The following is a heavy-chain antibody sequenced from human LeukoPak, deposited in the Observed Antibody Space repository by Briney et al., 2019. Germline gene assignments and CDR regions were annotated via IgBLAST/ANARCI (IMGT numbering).Heavy chain of an antibody. CDR2: ISYDGSNE. V-gene: IGHV3-30-3*01. CDR3: AKGQELDDGVFDS. CDR1: GFTFSRYA. Sequence: GGSLRLSCAASGFTFSRYAMHWVRQAPGKGLEWVAVISYDGSNEYYADSVKGRFTISRDSSENTLYLQMNSLRVEDTAIYYCAKGQELDDGVFDSWGKGTLVTVSS. J-gene: IGHJ4*02. D-gene: IGHD1-1*01.